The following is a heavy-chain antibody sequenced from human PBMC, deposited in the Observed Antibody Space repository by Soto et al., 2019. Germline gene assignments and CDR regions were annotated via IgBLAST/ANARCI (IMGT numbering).Heavy chain of an antibody. CDR1: GGSIGSYH. Sequence: PSETLSLTCTVSGGSIGSYHWSWIRQSPGKGLEWIGYINYSGGTKYNPSLKSRVTISVDTSKNHFSLKLYSVTAADTAVYYCARDWYRDGYNGGYHDHWGQGTQVTVSS. V-gene: IGHV4-59*12. J-gene: IGHJ4*02. CDR3: ARDWYRDGYNGGYHDH. D-gene: IGHD6-25*01. CDR2: INYSGGT.